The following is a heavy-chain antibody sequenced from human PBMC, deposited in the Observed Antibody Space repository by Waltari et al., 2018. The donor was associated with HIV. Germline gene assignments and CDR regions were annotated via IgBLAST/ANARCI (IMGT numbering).Heavy chain of an antibody. J-gene: IGHJ6*02. V-gene: IGHV1-8*02. CDR1: GYTFINFD. CDR2: RTPKNGKT. Sequence: QVHLVQSGPEVKRPGASVKISCKAYGYTFINFDVNWVRQAAGQGPEWLGWRTPKNGKTASPYIFEDRVTMTRDVSTDTAYMEMSGLTPEDTAIYYCARNSSGKGNRYFYYGLDIWGQGTPVTV. CDR3: ARNSSGKGNRYFYYGLDI. D-gene: IGHD3-22*01.